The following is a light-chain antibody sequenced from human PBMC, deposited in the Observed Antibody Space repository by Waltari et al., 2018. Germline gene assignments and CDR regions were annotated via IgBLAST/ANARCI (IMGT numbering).Light chain of an antibody. Sequence: EIVLTQSPATLSLSPGERATLSCRASQSVSSYLAWYQQKPGQAPRLLIYEASDRATGLPARFSGSGAGTEFTLTLRSLEPEDFAVYYCQQRSTWPLTFGGGTK. CDR2: EAS. CDR1: QSVSSY. J-gene: IGKJ4*01. CDR3: QQRSTWPLT. V-gene: IGKV3-11*01.